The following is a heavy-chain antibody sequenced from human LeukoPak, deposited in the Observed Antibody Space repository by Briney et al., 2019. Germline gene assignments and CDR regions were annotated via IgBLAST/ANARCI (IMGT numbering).Heavy chain of an antibody. CDR1: GYTFTSYY. D-gene: IGHD3-22*01. CDR2: INPSGGST. Sequence: ASVKVSCKASGYTFTSYYMHWVRQAPGQGLEWMGIINPSGGSTSYAQKFQGRVTMTRDTSTSTVYMELSSLRSEDTAVYYCARDMYYYDSSGYYLPTRSYFDYWGQGTLVTVSS. CDR3: ARDMYYYDSSGYYLPTRSYFDY. J-gene: IGHJ4*02. V-gene: IGHV1-46*01.